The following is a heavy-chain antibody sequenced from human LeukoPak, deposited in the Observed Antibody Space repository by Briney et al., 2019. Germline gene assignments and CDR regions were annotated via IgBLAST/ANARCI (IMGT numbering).Heavy chain of an antibody. CDR3: ARDYYASGTHDF. V-gene: IGHV3-7*04. Sequence: GGSLRLTCAASGFTFSSYWMTWVRQAPGKGLEWVANIKQDGSAKHYVGSVQGRFTISRDNAKTSLYLQMNSLRAEDTAVYYCARDYYASGTHDFWGQGTLVTVSS. D-gene: IGHD3-10*01. J-gene: IGHJ4*02. CDR2: IKQDGSAK. CDR1: GFTFSSYW.